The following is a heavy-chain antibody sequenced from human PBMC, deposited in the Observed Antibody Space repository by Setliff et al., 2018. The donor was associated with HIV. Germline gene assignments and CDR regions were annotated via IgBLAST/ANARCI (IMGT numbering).Heavy chain of an antibody. CDR3: AKRTFGSGRFDP. CDR2: IHTTGST. CDR1: GDSISSGIYY. D-gene: IGHD3-16*01. J-gene: IGHJ5*02. Sequence: SETLSLTCSVSGDSISSGIYYWSWIRLPAGKGLEWIGQIHTTGSTNYNPSLKSRVTISLDTSKNQFSLKLSSVSATDTAVYYCAKRTFGSGRFDPWGQGTLVTVSS. V-gene: IGHV4-61*09.